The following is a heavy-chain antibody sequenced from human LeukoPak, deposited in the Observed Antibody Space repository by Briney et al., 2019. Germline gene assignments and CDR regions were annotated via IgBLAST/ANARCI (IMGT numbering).Heavy chain of an antibody. D-gene: IGHD1-14*01. CDR1: EFTFSSYS. CDR3: ARSPRNPKCYFDY. Sequence: GGSPRLSCAASEFTFSSYSMNWVRQAPGKGLEWVSYISSSGSTTSYADSVKGRFTISRDNAKDSLYLHMNSLRDEDTALYYCARSPRNPKCYFDYWGQGALVTVSS. J-gene: IGHJ4*02. V-gene: IGHV3-48*02. CDR2: ISSSGSTT.